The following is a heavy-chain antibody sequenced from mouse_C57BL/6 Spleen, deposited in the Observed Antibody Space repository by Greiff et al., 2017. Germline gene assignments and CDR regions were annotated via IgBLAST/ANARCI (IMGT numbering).Heavy chain of an antibody. D-gene: IGHD1-1*01. CDR3: ARSAYYYGSSYSYFDY. CDR1: GYTFTSYW. V-gene: IGHV1-50*01. Sequence: QVQLQQPGAELVKPGASVKLSCKASGYTFTSYWMQWVKQRPGQGLEWIGEIDPSDSYTNYNQKFKGKATLTVDTSSSTAYMQLSSLTSEDSAVYYCARSAYYYGSSYSYFDYWGQGTTLTVSS. CDR2: IDPSDSYT. J-gene: IGHJ2*01.